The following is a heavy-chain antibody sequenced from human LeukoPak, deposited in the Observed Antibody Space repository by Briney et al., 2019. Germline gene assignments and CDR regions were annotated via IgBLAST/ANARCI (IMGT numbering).Heavy chain of an antibody. J-gene: IGHJ6*03. CDR1: GGSFSGYY. CDR2: INHSGST. V-gene: IGHV4-34*01. Sequence: PSETLSLTCTVYGGSFSGYYWSWIRQPPGKGLEWIGEINHSGSTNYNPSLKSRVTISVDTSKNQFSLKLSSVTAADTAVYYCARVRKLSLPLYYYYYYMDVWGKGTTVTVSS. D-gene: IGHD3-16*01. CDR3: ARVRKLSLPLYYYYYYMDV.